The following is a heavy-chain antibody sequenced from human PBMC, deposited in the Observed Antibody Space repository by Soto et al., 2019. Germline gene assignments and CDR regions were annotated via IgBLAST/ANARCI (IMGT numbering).Heavy chain of an antibody. CDR1: GFSFSSYG. J-gene: IGHJ4*02. Sequence: QVQLVESEGGVVQPGTSLRLSCAASGFSFSSYGMHWVRQAPGKGLEWVAVVWYDGSNKYYADSVKGRFTISRDNSKNTLYLQMNSLRAEDTAVYYCARNPRPTYGDYADYWGQGTLVTVSS. CDR2: VWYDGSNK. CDR3: ARNPRPTYGDYADY. D-gene: IGHD4-17*01. V-gene: IGHV3-33*01.